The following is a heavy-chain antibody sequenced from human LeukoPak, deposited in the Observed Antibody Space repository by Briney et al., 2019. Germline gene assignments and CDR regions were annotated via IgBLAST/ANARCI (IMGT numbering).Heavy chain of an antibody. CDR1: GFTFDDYA. CDR2: IRWDGGST. J-gene: IGHJ6*04. CDR3: AKDREVAGYYYYYGMDV. Sequence: GVLRLSCAASGFTFDDYAMHWVRQAPGKGLEWVSLIRWDGGSTYYADSVKGRFTISRDNSKNSLYLQMNSLRAEDTASYYCAKDREVAGYYYYYGMDVWGKGTTVTVSS. D-gene: IGHD2-15*01. V-gene: IGHV3-43D*04.